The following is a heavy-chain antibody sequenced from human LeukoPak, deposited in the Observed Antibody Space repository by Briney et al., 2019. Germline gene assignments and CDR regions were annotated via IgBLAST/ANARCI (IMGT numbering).Heavy chain of an antibody. CDR3: AKGNSGSYSQDWFDP. CDR2: ISWNSGTI. Sequence: GGSLRLSCAASGFTFDDYAMHWVRQAPGKGLEWVSGISWNSGTIGYADSVKGRFTISRDNAKNSLYLQMNSLRPEDMALYYCAKGNSGSYSQDWFDPWGQGTLVTVSS. D-gene: IGHD1-26*01. CDR1: GFTFDDYA. J-gene: IGHJ5*02. V-gene: IGHV3-9*03.